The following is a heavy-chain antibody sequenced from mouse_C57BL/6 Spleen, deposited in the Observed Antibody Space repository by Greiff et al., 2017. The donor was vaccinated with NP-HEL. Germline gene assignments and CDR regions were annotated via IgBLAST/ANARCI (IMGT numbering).Heavy chain of an antibody. CDR1: GFSLTSYG. D-gene: IGHD2-2*01. Sequence: QVQLQQSGPGLVQPSQSLSITCTVSGFSLTSYGVHWVRQSPGKGLEWLGVIWSGGSTDYNAAFISRLSISKDNSKSQVFFKMNSLQADDTAIYYCARTDYGYPWFAYWGQGTLVTVSA. CDR2: IWSGGST. CDR3: ARTDYGYPWFAY. J-gene: IGHJ3*01. V-gene: IGHV2-2*01.